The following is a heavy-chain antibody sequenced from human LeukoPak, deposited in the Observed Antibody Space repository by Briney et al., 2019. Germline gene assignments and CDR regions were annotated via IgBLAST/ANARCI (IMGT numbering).Heavy chain of an antibody. J-gene: IGHJ4*02. D-gene: IGHD3-10*01. Sequence: SETLSLTCTVSSGSISSNYWSWIRQPPGKGLEWIGYIYYSGYTNYNPSLKSRVTISVDTSNNQFSLKLSSVTAADTAVYYCARHFDHVGSGIYEYWGQGTLVTVSS. CDR3: ARHFDHVGSGIYEY. V-gene: IGHV4-59*08. CDR2: IYYSGYT. CDR1: SGSISSNY.